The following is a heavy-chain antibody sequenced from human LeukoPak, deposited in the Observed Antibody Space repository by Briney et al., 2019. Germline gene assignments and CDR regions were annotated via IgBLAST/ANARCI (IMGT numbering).Heavy chain of an antibody. CDR1: GVSISSGDYY. J-gene: IGHJ5*02. Sequence: SQTLSLTCTVSGVSISSGDYYCSWIRHPPGKGLEWIGYTYYSGSTYYNPSLKCRVTISVDTSKNQFSLKLSSVTAADTAVYYCARPYYYDSRIAPWGQGTRVTVSS. CDR2: TYYSGST. CDR3: ARPYYYDSRIAP. D-gene: IGHD3-22*01. V-gene: IGHV4-30-4*01.